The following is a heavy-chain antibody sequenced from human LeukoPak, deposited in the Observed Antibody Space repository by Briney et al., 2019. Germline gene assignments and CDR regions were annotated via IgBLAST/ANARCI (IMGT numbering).Heavy chain of an antibody. V-gene: IGHV4-59*01. Sequence: SETLSLTCTVSGGSISSYYWSWIRQPPGKGLEWLGYIYYSGSTNYNPSLKSRVTISVDTSKNQFSLKLSSVTAADTAVYYCARGSLDYYDSSGLDYWGQGTLVTVSS. CDR3: ARGSLDYYDSSGLDY. CDR2: IYYSGST. CDR1: GGSISSYY. J-gene: IGHJ4*02. D-gene: IGHD3-22*01.